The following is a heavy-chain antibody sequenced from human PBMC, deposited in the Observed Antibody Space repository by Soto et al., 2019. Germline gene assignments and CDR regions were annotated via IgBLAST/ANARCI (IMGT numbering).Heavy chain of an antibody. D-gene: IGHD6-19*01. CDR1: GFTFSSYA. Sequence: GGSLRLSCAASGFTFSSYAMHWVRQAPGKGLEYVSAISSNGGSTYYANSVKGRFTISRDNSKNTLYLQMGSLRAEDMAVYYCARVFSSGWYGGFDYWGQGTLVTVSS. V-gene: IGHV3-64*01. CDR2: ISSNGGST. CDR3: ARVFSSGWYGGFDY. J-gene: IGHJ4*02.